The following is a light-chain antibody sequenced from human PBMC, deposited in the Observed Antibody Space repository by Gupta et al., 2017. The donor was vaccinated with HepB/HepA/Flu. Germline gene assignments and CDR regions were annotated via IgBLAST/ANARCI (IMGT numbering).Light chain of an antibody. V-gene: IGKV3-20*01. CDR2: GAS. CDR1: QSVSSSY. Sequence: DIVLTQSPGTLSLSPGERATLSCRASQSVSSSYLAWYQQKPGQAPRLLIYGASSRATGIPDRFSGSGSGTDCTLTISRLEPEDFAVYYCQQYGSSPRTFGGGTKVEIK. CDR3: QQYGSSPRT. J-gene: IGKJ4*01.